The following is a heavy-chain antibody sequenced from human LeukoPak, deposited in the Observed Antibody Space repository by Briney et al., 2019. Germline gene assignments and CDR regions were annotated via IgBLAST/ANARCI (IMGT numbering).Heavy chain of an antibody. D-gene: IGHD4-17*01. CDR3: AKAYRPTTVTTPFDY. V-gene: IGHV3-23*01. J-gene: IGHJ4*02. Sequence: GGSLRLPCAASGFTFSSYAMSWVRQAPGKGLEWVSAISGSGGSTYYADSVKGRFTISRDNSKNTLYLQMNSLRAEDTAVYYCAKAYRPTTVTTPFDYWGQGTLVTVSS. CDR1: GFTFSSYA. CDR2: ISGSGGST.